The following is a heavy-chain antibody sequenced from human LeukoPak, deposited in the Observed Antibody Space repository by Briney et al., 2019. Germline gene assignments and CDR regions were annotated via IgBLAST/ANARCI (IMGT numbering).Heavy chain of an antibody. CDR2: INLDGSDK. D-gene: IGHD3-10*01. Sequence: GGSLRLSCAASGFSLSSYWMSWVRQAPGKGLEWVANINLDGSDKYYVDSVMGRFTISKDNAKNSVYLQMNSLRPEDTAIYYCAWYGVTHGLDVWGQGTTVTVSS. V-gene: IGHV3-7*01. CDR3: AWYGVTHGLDV. CDR1: GFSLSSYW. J-gene: IGHJ6*02.